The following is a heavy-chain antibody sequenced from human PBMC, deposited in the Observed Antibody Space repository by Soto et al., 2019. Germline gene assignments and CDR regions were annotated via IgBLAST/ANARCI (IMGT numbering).Heavy chain of an antibody. CDR2: ISGSGGST. CDR3: AKDLRKAICGSYRPPDAFDI. D-gene: IGHD3-16*02. CDR1: GVTIGDLG. Sequence: VRSKRDWKGAAGVTIGDLGVSWVRQEQGKGLEWVSAISGSGGSTYYADSVKGRFTISRDNSKNTLYLQMNSLRAEDTAVYYCAKDLRKAICGSYRPPDAFDIWVQGSMVTVSS. J-gene: IGHJ3*02. V-gene: IGHV3-23*01.